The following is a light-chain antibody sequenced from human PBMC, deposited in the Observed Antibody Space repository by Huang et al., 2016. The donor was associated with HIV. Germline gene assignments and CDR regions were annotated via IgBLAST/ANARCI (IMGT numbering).Light chain of an antibody. CDR2: KAT. CDR1: QSISNW. J-gene: IGKJ2*01. Sequence: DIQMTQSPSTLSASVGDRVTITCRVNQSISNWLAWYQQKPGKAPKLLIYKATHLESGVPSRFSGSESETEFTLTISSLQPDDFATYYCQQYNSYSPVYTFSQGTKLEIK. CDR3: QQYNSYSPVYT. V-gene: IGKV1-5*03.